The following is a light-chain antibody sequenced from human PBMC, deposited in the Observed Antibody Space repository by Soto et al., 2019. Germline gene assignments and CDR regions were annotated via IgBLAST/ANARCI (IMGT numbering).Light chain of an antibody. CDR1: QIVSSK. V-gene: IGKV3-15*01. J-gene: IGKJ1*01. Sequence: EIVMTQSPATLSVSQGEISTLSFMAIQIVSSKLAWFQQRPGQAPRLLIFGASTRATGIPARFSGSGSGTEFTLTISSLQSEDFEVYYCQQYSSWLWTFGQGTKVDIK. CDR3: QQYSSWLWT. CDR2: GAS.